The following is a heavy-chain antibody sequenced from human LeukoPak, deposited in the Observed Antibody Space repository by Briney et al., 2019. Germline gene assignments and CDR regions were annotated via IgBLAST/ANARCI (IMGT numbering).Heavy chain of an antibody. D-gene: IGHD6-19*01. Sequence: GASVKVSCKASGYTFTGYYMHWVRQAPGQGLEWMGWINPNSGGTNYAQKFQGRVTMTRDTSISTAYMELSRLRSDDTAVYYCARELAGAYYYYYYGMDVWGQGTTVTVSS. CDR1: GYTFTGYY. CDR3: ARELAGAYYYYYYGMDV. CDR2: INPNSGGT. J-gene: IGHJ6*02. V-gene: IGHV1-2*02.